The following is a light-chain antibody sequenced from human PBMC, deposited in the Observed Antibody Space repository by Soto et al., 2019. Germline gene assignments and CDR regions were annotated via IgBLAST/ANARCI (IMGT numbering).Light chain of an antibody. CDR3: QQRHMWPIT. CDR2: DAY. J-gene: IGKJ5*01. V-gene: IGKV3-11*01. CDR1: QSFRGL. Sequence: EVVLTQSPVTLSLSPGERATLSCSASQSFRGLLSWYQQKPGPAPRLLIYDAYNRATGIPSRFSGSGSGTDFTLTISSLEPEDSAVYYCQQRHMWPITFGQGTRLEIK.